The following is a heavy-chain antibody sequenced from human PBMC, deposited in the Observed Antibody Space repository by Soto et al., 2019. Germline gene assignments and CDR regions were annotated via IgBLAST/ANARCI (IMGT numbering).Heavy chain of an antibody. Sequence: SETLSLTCTVSGGSISSYYWSWIRQPPGKGLEWIGYIYYSGSTNYNPSLKSRVTILEDTSKNQFSLKLSSVTAADTAVYYCARGWGGYFQHWGQGTLVTVSS. CDR2: IYYSGST. V-gene: IGHV4-59*01. CDR1: GGSISSYY. CDR3: ARGWGGYFQH. J-gene: IGHJ1*01. D-gene: IGHD7-27*01.